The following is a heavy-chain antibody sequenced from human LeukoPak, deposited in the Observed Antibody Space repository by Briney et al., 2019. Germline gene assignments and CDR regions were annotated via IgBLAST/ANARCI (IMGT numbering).Heavy chain of an antibody. CDR2: ISSSSSTI. J-gene: IGHJ4*02. CDR1: GFTFSTYS. CDR3: ASEGVATPATIDY. Sequence: GSLRLSCAASGFTFSTYSMNWVRQAPGKGLEWVSYISSSSSTIRYADSVRGRFTIPRDNAKNSLFLQMNSLRAEDTAVYYCASEGVATPATIDYWGQGTLVTVSS. V-gene: IGHV3-48*01. D-gene: IGHD6-13*01.